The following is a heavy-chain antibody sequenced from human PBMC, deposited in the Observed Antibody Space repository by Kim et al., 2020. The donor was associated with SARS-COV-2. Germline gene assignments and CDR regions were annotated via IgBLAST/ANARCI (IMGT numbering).Heavy chain of an antibody. V-gene: IGHV3-33*01. CDR3: ARGRQGSSGWSGFDC. Sequence: GGSLRLSCAASGFTFSSSGMHWVRQAPGKGLEWVAVIWNDGSNKYYADSVKGRFTISRDNSKNTLYLQMNSLRAEDAAVYYCARGRQGSSGWSGFDCWGQGTLVTVSS. CDR1: GFTFSSSG. CDR2: IWNDGSNK. D-gene: IGHD6-19*01. J-gene: IGHJ4*02.